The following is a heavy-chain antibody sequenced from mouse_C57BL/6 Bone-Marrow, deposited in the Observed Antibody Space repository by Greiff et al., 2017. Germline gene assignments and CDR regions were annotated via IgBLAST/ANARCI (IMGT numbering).Heavy chain of an antibody. V-gene: IGHV1-64*01. CDR1: GYTFTSYW. J-gene: IGHJ3*01. CDR2: IHPNSGST. Sequence: VQLQQPGAELVKPGASVKLSCKASGYTFTSYWMHWVKQRPGHGLEWIGMIHPNSGSTNYNEKFKSKATLTVDTSSSTAYMQLSSLTAEDAAVYYCARAIPYYYGSSYGRFAYWGQGTLVTVSA. CDR3: ARAIPYYYGSSYGRFAY. D-gene: IGHD1-1*01.